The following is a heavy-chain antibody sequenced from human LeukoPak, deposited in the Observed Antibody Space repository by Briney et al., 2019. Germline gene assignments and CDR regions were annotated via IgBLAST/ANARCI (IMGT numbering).Heavy chain of an antibody. Sequence: GASVTVSFTASGGTFSIYAISWVRQAPGQGKEWMGGIILIFGTANYTQKFQGRVTITADKATSTAYMELSSLRSEDTAVYYCARDPRRWLQVRSGAYYFDYWGQGTLVTVSS. J-gene: IGHJ4*02. CDR2: IILIFGTA. CDR1: GGTFSIYA. D-gene: IGHD5-24*01. V-gene: IGHV1-69*06. CDR3: ARDPRRWLQVRSGAYYFDY.